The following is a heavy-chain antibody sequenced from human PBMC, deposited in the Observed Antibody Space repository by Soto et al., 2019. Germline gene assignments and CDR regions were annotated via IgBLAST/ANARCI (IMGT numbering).Heavy chain of an antibody. D-gene: IGHD3-10*01. Sequence: PSETLSLTCAVSGGSISSGGYSWSWIRQPPGKGLEWIGYIYYSGSTNYNPSLKSRVTISVDTSKNQFSLKLSSVTAADTAVYYCARLVLKGSGMRTNYGMDVWGQGTTVTVSS. CDR3: ARLVLKGSGMRTNYGMDV. CDR1: GGSISSGGYS. V-gene: IGHV4-61*08. J-gene: IGHJ6*02. CDR2: IYYSGST.